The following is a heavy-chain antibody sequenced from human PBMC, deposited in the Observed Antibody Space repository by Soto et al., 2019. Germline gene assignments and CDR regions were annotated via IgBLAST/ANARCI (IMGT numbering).Heavy chain of an antibody. CDR1: DGSISSDNYY. Sequence: QVQLQESGPGLVKPSQTLSLICTVSDGSISSDNYYWSWIRQHPGKGLEWIGYIYYSGSTYYNPSLKSRVTISVDPSKNQFSLKLSSVTAADTAMYYCARAGYGDYDRGIDYWGQGTLVTVSS. J-gene: IGHJ4*02. CDR3: ARAGYGDYDRGIDY. D-gene: IGHD4-17*01. CDR2: IYYSGST. V-gene: IGHV4-31*03.